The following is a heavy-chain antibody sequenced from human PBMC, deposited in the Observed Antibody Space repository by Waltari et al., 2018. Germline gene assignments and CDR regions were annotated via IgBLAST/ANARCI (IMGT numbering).Heavy chain of an antibody. D-gene: IGHD1-26*01. CDR3: AREGELLRQGFDY. CDR1: GYSSSSGYY. J-gene: IGHJ4*02. Sequence: QVQLQESGPGLVTPSETLSLTCAVSGYSSSSGYYWGWIRQPPGKGLEWIGSIYHSGSTYYNPSLKSRVTISVDTSKNQFSLKLSSVTAADTAVYYCAREGELLRQGFDYWGQGTLVTVSS. CDR2: IYHSGST. V-gene: IGHV4-38-2*02.